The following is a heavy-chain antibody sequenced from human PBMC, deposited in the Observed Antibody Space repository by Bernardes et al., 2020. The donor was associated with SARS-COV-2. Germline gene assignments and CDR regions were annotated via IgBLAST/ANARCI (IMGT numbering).Heavy chain of an antibody. CDR3: ARDHGADYYYCMDF. CDR2: IKQVSSEK. CDR1: GFTFSSYW. V-gene: IGHV3-7*01. D-gene: IGHD3-10*01. Sequence: GGSLRLSCAASGFTFSSYWMSWVRQAPGKGLEWVANIKQVSSEKYYVDSVKGRFTISRDNAKNSLYLQMNSLRAEDTAVYYCARDHGADYYYCMDFWGQGTRVTVSS. J-gene: IGHJ6*02.